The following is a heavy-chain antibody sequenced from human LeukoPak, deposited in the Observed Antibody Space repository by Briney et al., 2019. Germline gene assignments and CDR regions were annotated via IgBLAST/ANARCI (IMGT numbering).Heavy chain of an antibody. J-gene: IGHJ6*04. CDR2: ISSSGSTI. CDR3: AELGITIIGDV. CDR1: GFTFSSYE. D-gene: IGHD3-10*01. Sequence: GGSLRLSCAASGFTFSSYEMNWVRQAPGKGLEWVSYISSSGSTIYYADSVKGRFTISRDNAKNSLYLQMNSLRAEDTAVYYCAELGITIIGDVWGKGTTVTISS. V-gene: IGHV3-48*03.